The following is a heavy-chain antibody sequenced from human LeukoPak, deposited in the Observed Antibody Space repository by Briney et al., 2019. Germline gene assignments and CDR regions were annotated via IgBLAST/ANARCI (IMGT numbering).Heavy chain of an antibody. D-gene: IGHD3-22*01. V-gene: IGHV3-21*01. CDR2: ISSSSSYI. Sequence: GGSLRLSCAASGFTFSSYSMNWVRQAPGKGLEWVSSISSSSSYIYYADSVKGRFTISRDNAKNSLYLQMNSLRAEDTAVYYCASQKYYYDSSRPGYWGQGTLVTVSS. CDR1: GFTFSSYS. CDR3: ASQKYYYDSSRPGY. J-gene: IGHJ4*02.